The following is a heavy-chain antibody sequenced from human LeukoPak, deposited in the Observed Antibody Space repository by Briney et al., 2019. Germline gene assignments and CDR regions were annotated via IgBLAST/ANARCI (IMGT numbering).Heavy chain of an antibody. D-gene: IGHD3-3*01. Sequence: GGSLRLSCAASGFTFSSYAMSWVRQAPGKGLEWVSAISGSGGSTYYADSVKGRFTISRDSSKNTLYLQMNSLRAEDTAVYYCAKALYYDFWSGPSFDYWGRGTLVTVSS. CDR3: AKALYYDFWSGPSFDY. V-gene: IGHV3-23*01. CDR1: GFTFSSYA. J-gene: IGHJ4*02. CDR2: ISGSGGST.